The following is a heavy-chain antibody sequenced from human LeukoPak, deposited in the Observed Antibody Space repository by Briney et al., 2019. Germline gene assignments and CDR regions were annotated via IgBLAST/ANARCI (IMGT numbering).Heavy chain of an antibody. D-gene: IGHD6-6*01. J-gene: IGHJ4*02. V-gene: IGHV3-66*01. Sequence: GGSLRLSCAASGFTVSSNYMSWVRQAPGKGLEWVSVIYSGGSTYYADSVKGRFTISRDNAKNSLYLQMNSLRAEDTAVYYCARVAWGSSSVYFDYWGQGTLVTVSS. CDR1: GFTVSSNY. CDR2: IYSGGST. CDR3: ARVAWGSSSVYFDY.